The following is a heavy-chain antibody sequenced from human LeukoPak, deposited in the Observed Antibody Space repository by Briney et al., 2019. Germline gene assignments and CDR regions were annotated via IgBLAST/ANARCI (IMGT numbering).Heavy chain of an antibody. Sequence: GGSLRLSCAASGFTFSTYAMSWVRQAPGKGLEWVSAISGSGGYTYYADSVKGRFTISRDNSKNTLYLQMNSLRAEDTAVYYCARDPTYYYGSGSYDLPYYYYYMDVWGKGTTVTVSS. CDR2: ISGSGGYT. D-gene: IGHD3-10*01. CDR1: GFTFSTYA. CDR3: ARDPTYYYGSGSYDLPYYYYYMDV. V-gene: IGHV3-23*01. J-gene: IGHJ6*03.